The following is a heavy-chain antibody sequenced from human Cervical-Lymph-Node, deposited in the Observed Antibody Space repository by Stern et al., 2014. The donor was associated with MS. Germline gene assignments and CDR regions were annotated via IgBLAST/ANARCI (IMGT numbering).Heavy chain of an antibody. CDR3: ARDNYGTDY. V-gene: IGHV3-74*01. CDR1: GFTFSHSW. D-gene: IGHD3-16*01. J-gene: IGHJ4*02. CDR2: ITSDGSST. Sequence: EVQLLESGGDLVQPGGSLRLSFVASGFTFSHSWLQWVRQAPGTGLVWVSHITSDGSSTTYADSVKGRFTVSRDNAKNTLYLQMDSLRAEDTAVYFCARDNYGTDYWGQGTLVTVSS.